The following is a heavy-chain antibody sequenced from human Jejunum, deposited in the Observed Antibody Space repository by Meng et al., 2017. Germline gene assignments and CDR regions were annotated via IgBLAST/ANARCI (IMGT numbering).Heavy chain of an antibody. CDR1: GYSFTSDS. Sequence: GGSLRLSCKGSGYSFTSDSIGWVRQRPGQGLDWMGIIFPGDSATKYSPSFQGQVIISVDNSITTAYLQWSSLKASDTAMYYCARRHSDSSGYYFDYWGQGTQVTVSS. V-gene: IGHV5-51*01. CDR3: ARRHSDSSGYYFDY. CDR2: IFPGDSAT. D-gene: IGHD3-22*01. J-gene: IGHJ4*02.